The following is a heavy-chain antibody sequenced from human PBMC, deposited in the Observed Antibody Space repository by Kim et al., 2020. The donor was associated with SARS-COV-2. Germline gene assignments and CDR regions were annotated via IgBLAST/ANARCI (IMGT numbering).Heavy chain of an antibody. J-gene: IGHJ4*02. CDR2: ST. V-gene: IGHV4-31*02. D-gene: IGHD4-17*01. Sequence: STYYNPSLKSRVTISVDTSKTQFSLKRSSVAAADTAVYYCASGDYGNSDYWGQGTLVTVSS. CDR3: ASGDYGNSDY.